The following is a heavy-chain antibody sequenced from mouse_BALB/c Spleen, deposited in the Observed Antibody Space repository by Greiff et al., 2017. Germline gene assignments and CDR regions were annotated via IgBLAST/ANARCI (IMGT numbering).Heavy chain of an antibody. V-gene: IGHV5-6-4*01. CDR2: ISSGGSYT. CDR1: GFTFSSYT. Sequence: EVKLMESGGGLVKPGGSLKLSCAASGFTFSSYTMSWVRQTPEKRLEWVATISSGGSYTYYPDSVKGRFTISRDNAKNTLYLQMSSLKSEDTAMYYCTRDEDGSTWFAYWGQGTLVTVSA. J-gene: IGHJ3*01. D-gene: IGHD1-1*01. CDR3: TRDEDGSTWFAY.